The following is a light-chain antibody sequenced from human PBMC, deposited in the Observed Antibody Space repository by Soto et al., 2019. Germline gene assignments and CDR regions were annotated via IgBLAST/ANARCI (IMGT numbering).Light chain of an antibody. CDR3: CSYAGSYTYV. Sequence: QSALTQPRSVSGSPGQSVTISCTGTSSDVGGYNYVSWYQQHPGKAPKLMIYDVGKRPSGVPDRFSGSKSGNTASLTISGLKAEDEADYYCCSYAGSYTYVFGTGTKVTVL. CDR2: DVG. V-gene: IGLV2-11*01. CDR1: SSDVGGYNY. J-gene: IGLJ1*01.